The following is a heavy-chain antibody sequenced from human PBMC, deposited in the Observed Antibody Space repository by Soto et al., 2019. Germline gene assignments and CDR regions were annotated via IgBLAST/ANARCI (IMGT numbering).Heavy chain of an antibody. CDR2: ISAYNGNT. D-gene: IGHD6-13*01. J-gene: IGHJ5*02. Sequence: QVQLVQSGAEVKKPGASVKVSCKASGYTFTSYGISWVRQAPGQGLEWMGWISAYNGNTNYAQKLQGRVTMTTDTSTTTAYMELRSLRSADTAVYYCARAVSSSWHGGRWFDPWGQGTLVTVSS. CDR3: ARAVSSSWHGGRWFDP. CDR1: GYTFTSYG. V-gene: IGHV1-18*01.